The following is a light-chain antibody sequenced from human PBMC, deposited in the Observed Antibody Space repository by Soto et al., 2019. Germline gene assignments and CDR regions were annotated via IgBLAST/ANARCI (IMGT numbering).Light chain of an antibody. CDR1: QSVSSSY. V-gene: IGKV3-20*01. Sequence: EIVLTQSPGTLSLSPGERATLSFRASQSVSSSYLAWYQQKPGQAPRLLIYGASSRATGIPDRFSGSGSGTAFTLTISRLEPEEFAVYYWQQYGSSPRLTFGGGTKVEI. J-gene: IGKJ4*01. CDR2: GAS. CDR3: QQYGSSPRLT.